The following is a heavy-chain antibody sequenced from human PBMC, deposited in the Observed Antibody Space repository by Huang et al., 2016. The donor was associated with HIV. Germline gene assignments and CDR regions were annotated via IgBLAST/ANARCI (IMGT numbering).Heavy chain of an antibody. CDR3: ARHIVHNTGFYQTVGSWNY. V-gene: IGHV4-59*05. J-gene: IGHJ4*02. CDR2: ISPEGAT. CDR1: GGSINVFY. D-gene: IGHD1-1*01. Sequence: QLQLQESGPGVVQPSETLSLTCSVFGGSINVFYWAWIRQWPGKRLEWLGTISPEGATFYRPSLKNRIASSTDTSKNQVSLKLASVIATDTALYGARHIVHNTGFYQTVGSWNYWGQGVLVAVSS.